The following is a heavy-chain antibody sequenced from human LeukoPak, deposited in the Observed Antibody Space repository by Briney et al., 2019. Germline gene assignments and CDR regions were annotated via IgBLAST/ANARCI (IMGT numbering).Heavy chain of an antibody. Sequence: GGSLTLSCAASGFTFSSYEMNWVRQAPGKGLEWVSLIYSGGSTYYADSVKGRFTISRDNAKNSLYLQLDTLRAEDTAVYYCARGGAARPDYWGRGTLVSVSS. J-gene: IGHJ4*02. CDR3: ARGGAARPDY. CDR2: IYSGGST. D-gene: IGHD6-6*01. CDR1: GFTFSSYE. V-gene: IGHV3-66*01.